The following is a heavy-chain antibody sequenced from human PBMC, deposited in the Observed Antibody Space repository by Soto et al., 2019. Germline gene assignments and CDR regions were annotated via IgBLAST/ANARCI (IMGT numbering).Heavy chain of an antibody. Sequence: QVQLQESGPGLVKPSGILSLTCAVSGGSITDKWWSWIRQTPGKGLEWIGEVHHSGSTNYSPSLKSRVTMSVDTSKNDFSLKFFSLTAADTAIYYCAREGDHPFSLGYWGQGTLVTVSS. CDR2: VHHSGST. D-gene: IGHD3-16*01. CDR3: AREGDHPFSLGY. V-gene: IGHV4-4*02. J-gene: IGHJ4*02. CDR1: GGSITDKW.